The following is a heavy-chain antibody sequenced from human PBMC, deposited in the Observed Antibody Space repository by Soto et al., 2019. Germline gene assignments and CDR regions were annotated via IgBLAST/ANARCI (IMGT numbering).Heavy chain of an antibody. J-gene: IGHJ6*02. CDR2: IYHSGTF. CDR3: VRSVPAATWQYSVMDV. D-gene: IGHD2-2*01. V-gene: IGHV4-4*02. Sequence: QVRLQESGPGLVEPSGTLSLTCAVSGDSVSSSSCWSWVRQAPGKGLAWIGEIYHSGTFNYNPSLASRVSVSVDKSRNQLSLNLKSVTAADTAVYYCVRSVPAATWQYSVMDVWGQGTTVTVSS. CDR1: GDSVSSSSC.